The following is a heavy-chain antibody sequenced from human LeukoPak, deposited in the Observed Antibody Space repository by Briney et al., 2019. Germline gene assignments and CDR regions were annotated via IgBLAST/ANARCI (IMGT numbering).Heavy chain of an antibody. J-gene: IGHJ3*02. V-gene: IGHV3-30-3*01. Sequence: GGSLRLSCAASGFTFSSYAMHWVRQAPGKGLEWVAVISYGGSNKYYADSVKGRFTISRDNDKNTLYLQMNSLRAEDTAVYYCARAAHLGAFDIWGQGTMVTVSS. CDR1: GFTFSSYA. CDR2: ISYGGSNK. CDR3: ARAAHLGAFDI. D-gene: IGHD3-16*01.